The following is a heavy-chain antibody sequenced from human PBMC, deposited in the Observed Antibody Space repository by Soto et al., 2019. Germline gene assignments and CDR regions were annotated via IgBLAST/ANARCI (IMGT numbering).Heavy chain of an antibody. CDR2: ISYSGST. D-gene: IGHD2-15*01. CDR1: GGSISTSTYY. CDR3: ARRDGGTLDY. Sequence: SETLSLTCTVSGGSISTSTYYWGWVRQPPGKGLEWIGTISYSGSTYYNPSLKSRVTISVDASKNQFSLKLSSVTAADTAVYYCARRDGGTLDYWGQGTLVNVSS. J-gene: IGHJ4*02. V-gene: IGHV4-39*01.